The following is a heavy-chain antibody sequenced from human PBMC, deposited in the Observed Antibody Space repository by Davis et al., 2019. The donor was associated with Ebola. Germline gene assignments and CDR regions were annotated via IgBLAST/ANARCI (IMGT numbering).Heavy chain of an antibody. CDR2: IIPIFGTA. Sequence: AASVKVSCKASGGTFSSYAISWVRQAPGQGLEWMGGIIPIFGTANYAQKFQGRVTITRDTSASTAYMELSSLRSEDTAVYYCARDQYDGMDVWGQGTTVTVSS. J-gene: IGHJ6*02. V-gene: IGHV1-69*05. CDR1: GGTFSSYA. D-gene: IGHD2/OR15-2a*01. CDR3: ARDQYDGMDV.